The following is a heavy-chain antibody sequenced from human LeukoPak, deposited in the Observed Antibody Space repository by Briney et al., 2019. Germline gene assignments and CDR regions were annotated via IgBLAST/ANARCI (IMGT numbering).Heavy chain of an antibody. J-gene: IGHJ4*02. D-gene: IGHD6-19*01. CDR2: ISGSGGTT. CDR3: AKEADNSGWYVDF. Sequence: GGPLRLSCAASGFTFSSYAMSWVRQAPGKGLEWVSVISGSGGTTYYADSVKGRFAISRDTSKNTLYLQMNNLRAEDTAVYYCAKEADNSGWYVDFWGQGTLVTVSS. V-gene: IGHV3-23*01. CDR1: GFTFSSYA.